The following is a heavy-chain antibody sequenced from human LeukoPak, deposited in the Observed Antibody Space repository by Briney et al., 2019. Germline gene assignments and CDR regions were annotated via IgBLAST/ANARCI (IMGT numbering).Heavy chain of an antibody. CDR3: AREWHHVFDY. CDR1: AGSISSYY. D-gene: IGHD5-12*01. V-gene: IGHV4-4*07. CDR2: IYTRESP. J-gene: IGHJ4*02. Sequence: SETLSLTCTVSAGSISSYYWSWMRQPAGKGLEWIGRIYTRESPNYNPSLKSRVIMSVDKSKNQFSLKLRSVTAADTAVYYCAREWHHVFDYWGQGKLVTVSS.